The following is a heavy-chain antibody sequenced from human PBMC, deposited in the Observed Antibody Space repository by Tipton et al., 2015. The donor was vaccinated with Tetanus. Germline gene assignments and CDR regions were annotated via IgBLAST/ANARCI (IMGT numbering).Heavy chain of an antibody. V-gene: IGHV1-69*06. Sequence: QLVQSGAEVKKPGSSVRVSCKTSGGTFKTYAISWVRQAPGEGLEWMGGIFPQFGTSNYAPKFQDRVTMTADTSTGTVYMELSSLRSDDTAVYYCARANNEFPKKGPFDSWGQGRLVIVSS. J-gene: IGHJ4*02. CDR3: ARANNEFPKKGPFDS. D-gene: IGHD1-1*01. CDR2: IFPQFGTS. CDR1: GGTFKTYA.